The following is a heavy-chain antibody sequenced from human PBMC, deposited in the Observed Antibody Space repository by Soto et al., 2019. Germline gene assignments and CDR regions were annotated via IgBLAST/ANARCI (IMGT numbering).Heavy chain of an antibody. J-gene: IGHJ4*02. V-gene: IGHV6-1*01. D-gene: IGHD2-2*01. CDR1: GDSVSSNSAA. CDR2: TYYRSKWYN. CDR3: ARDRGYCMGPGCYKCFDC. Sequence: PSQTLSLTCAISGDSVSSNSAAWNWIRQSPSRGLEWLGRTYYRSKWYNDYAVSVKGRITINPDTSKNQFSLQLNSVTPEDTAVYYCARDRGYCMGPGCYKCFDCWGQGTLVTVSS.